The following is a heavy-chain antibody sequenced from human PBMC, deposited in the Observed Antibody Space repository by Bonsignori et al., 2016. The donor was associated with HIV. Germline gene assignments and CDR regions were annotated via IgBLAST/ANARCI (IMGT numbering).Heavy chain of an antibody. D-gene: IGHD6-19*01. CDR3: ARDQRSAGPDGSIY. V-gene: IGHV1-46*01. CDR2: INPSGGST. Sequence: WVRQAPGQGLEWMGIINPSGGSTSYAQKFQGRVTMTRDTSTSTVYMELSSLRSEDTAVYYCARDQRSAGPDGSIYWGQGTLVTVSS. J-gene: IGHJ4*02.